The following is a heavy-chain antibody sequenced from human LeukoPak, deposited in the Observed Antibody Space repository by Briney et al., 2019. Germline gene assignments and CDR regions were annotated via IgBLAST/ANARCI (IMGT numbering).Heavy chain of an antibody. CDR3: AREIVGATERAFDI. CDR2: IKQDGSEK. J-gene: IGHJ3*02. V-gene: IGHV3-7*01. D-gene: IGHD1-26*01. CDR1: GFTFSSYW. Sequence: GTLRLSCAASGFTFSSYWMSWVRQAPGKGLEWVANIKQDGSEKYYVDSVKGRFTISRDNAKNSLYLQMNSLRAEDTAVYYCAREIVGATERAFDIWGQGAMVTVSS.